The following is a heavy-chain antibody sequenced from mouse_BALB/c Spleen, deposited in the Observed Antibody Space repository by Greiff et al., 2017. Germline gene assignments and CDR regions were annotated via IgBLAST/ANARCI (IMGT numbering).Heavy chain of an antibody. CDR2: IWAGGST. CDR3: ARGSDGYSYAMDY. V-gene: IGHV2-9*02. D-gene: IGHD2-3*01. CDR1: GFSLTSYG. Sequence: VQLVESGPGLVAPSQSLSITCTVSGFSLTSYGVHWVRQPPGKGLEWLGVIWAGGSTNYNSALMSRLSISKDNSKSQVFLKMNSLQTDDTAMYYWARGSDGYSYAMDYWGQGTSVTVSS. J-gene: IGHJ4*01.